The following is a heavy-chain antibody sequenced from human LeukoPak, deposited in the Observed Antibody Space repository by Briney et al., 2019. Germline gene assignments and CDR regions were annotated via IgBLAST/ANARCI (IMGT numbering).Heavy chain of an antibody. CDR3: ARESRGYYMDV. CDR2: INPSGGST. V-gene: IGHV1-46*01. Sequence: ASVKVSCKASGYTFTGYYMHWVRQAPGQGLEWMGIINPSGGSTSYAQKFQGRVTMTRDTSTSTVYMELSSLRSEDTAVYYCARESRGYYMDVWGKGTTVTVSS. J-gene: IGHJ6*03. CDR1: GYTFTGYY.